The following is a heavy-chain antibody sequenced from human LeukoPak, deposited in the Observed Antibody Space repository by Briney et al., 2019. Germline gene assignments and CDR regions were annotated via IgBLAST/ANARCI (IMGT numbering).Heavy chain of an antibody. CDR1: GGTFSSYA. CDR2: IIPIFGTA. D-gene: IGHD1-26*01. Sequence: GASVRVSCKASGGTFSSYAISWVRQAPGQGLEWMGRIIPIFGTANYAQKFQGRVTITTDESTSTAYMELSSLRSEDTAVYYCARTSLEWDLPLDYWGQGTLVTVSS. CDR3: ARTSLEWDLPLDY. J-gene: IGHJ4*02. V-gene: IGHV1-69*05.